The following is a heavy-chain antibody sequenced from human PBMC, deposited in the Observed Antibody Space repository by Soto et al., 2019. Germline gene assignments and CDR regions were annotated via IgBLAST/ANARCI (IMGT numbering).Heavy chain of an antibody. CDR2: IYYSGNT. J-gene: IGHJ6*02. V-gene: IGHV4-39*01. CDR3: YADPKAVMDV. CDR1: GGSISTRSYY. Sequence: PSETLSLTCTVSGGSISTRSYYWGWIRQPPGKGLQWIASIYYSGNTYYNPSLKSRVTVSVDTSKNQFSLKLSSVTAADTAVYYCYADPKAVMDVWGQGTTVTVSS.